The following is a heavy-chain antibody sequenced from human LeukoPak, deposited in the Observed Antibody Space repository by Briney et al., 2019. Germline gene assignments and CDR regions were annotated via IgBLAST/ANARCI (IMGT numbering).Heavy chain of an antibody. CDR2: IHESGST. CDR1: GVSMSSNNW. D-gene: IGHD3-10*01. J-gene: IGHJ4*02. CDR3: ARDSGGSVDY. V-gene: IGHV4-4*02. Sequence: SGTLSLTCAVSGVSMSSNNWWSWVRQPPGKGLEWIGEIHESGSTNYNPSLKSRVTISVDKSKDQFSLKLSSVTAADTAVYYCARDSGGSVDYWGQGTLVTVSS.